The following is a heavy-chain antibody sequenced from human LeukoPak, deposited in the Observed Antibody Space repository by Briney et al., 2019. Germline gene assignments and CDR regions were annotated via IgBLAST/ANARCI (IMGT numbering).Heavy chain of an antibody. J-gene: IGHJ4*02. Sequence: SGGPLRLSCVASGFTFSSYWMTWVRQAPGKGLEWVANIKQDGSEKYYVDSVKGRFTISRDNAKNSLHLQMNSLRAEDTAVYYCARENDSGWSGPFDYWGQGALVTVSS. V-gene: IGHV3-7*03. CDR2: IKQDGSEK. CDR3: ARENDSGWSGPFDY. D-gene: IGHD6-19*01. CDR1: GFTFSSYW.